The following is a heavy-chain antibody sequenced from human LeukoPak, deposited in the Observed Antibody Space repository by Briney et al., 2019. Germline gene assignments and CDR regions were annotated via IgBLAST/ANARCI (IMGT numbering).Heavy chain of an antibody. CDR3: ARNFALDY. CDR2: IYSGGST. J-gene: IGHJ4*02. CDR1: GFTVSSNY. Sequence: PGGSLRLSCAASGFTVSSNYMTWVRQAPGKGLEWVSVIYSGGSTYYAASVKGRFTISRDNSKNTLFLQMNSLRAEDTAVYYCARNFALDYWGQGTLVTVSS. V-gene: IGHV3-53*01.